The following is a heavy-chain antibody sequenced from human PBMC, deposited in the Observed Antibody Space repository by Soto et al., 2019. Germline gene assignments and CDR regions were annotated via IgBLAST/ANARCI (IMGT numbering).Heavy chain of an antibody. J-gene: IGHJ3*02. CDR1: GGTFSTYA. CDR2: IVPMFGTT. CDR3: ATENGGNPGGHAFEI. V-gene: IGHV1-69*06. Sequence: QVQLVQSGAEVKKPGSSVRVSCQSSGGTFSTYAISWVRQAPGQGLEWMGGIVPMFGTTTYAQNFQARVTITAAISTTTAYMEMSGLRSEDTAVYYCATENGGNPGGHAFEIWGQGTMVTVSS. D-gene: IGHD2-15*01.